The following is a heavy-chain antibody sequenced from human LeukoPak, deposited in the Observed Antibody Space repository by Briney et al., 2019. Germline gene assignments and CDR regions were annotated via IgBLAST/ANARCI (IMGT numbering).Heavy chain of an antibody. CDR1: GFTFSNAW. D-gene: IGHD3-22*01. CDR2: IKTNADGGTT. J-gene: IGHJ4*02. Sequence: GGSLRLSCAASGFTFSNAWMTWVRQAPGKGLEWVGRIKTNADGGTTDYAAPVKARFTISRDDSKNTLYLQMNSLKTEDTAVYYCTTDPTPVYYYDSSGSIDYWGQGTLVTVSS. V-gene: IGHV3-15*01. CDR3: TTDPTPVYYYDSSGSIDY.